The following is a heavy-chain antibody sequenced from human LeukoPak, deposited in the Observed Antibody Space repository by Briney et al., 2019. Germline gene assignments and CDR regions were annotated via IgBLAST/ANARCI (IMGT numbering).Heavy chain of an antibody. Sequence: PGGSLRLSCAASGFTFSSYAMSWVRHAPGKGLVWVSRINSDGSSTSYADSVKGRFTISRDNAKNTLYLQMNSLRAEDTAVYYCASGPIQLWLPDYWGQGTLVTVSS. D-gene: IGHD5-18*01. CDR3: ASGPIQLWLPDY. CDR1: GFTFSSYA. CDR2: INSDGSST. J-gene: IGHJ4*02. V-gene: IGHV3-74*01.